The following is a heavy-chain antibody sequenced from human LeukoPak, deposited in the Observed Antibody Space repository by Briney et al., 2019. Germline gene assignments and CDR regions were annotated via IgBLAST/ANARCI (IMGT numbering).Heavy chain of an antibody. CDR1: GYSFTSYW. J-gene: IGHJ3*02. Sequence: GESLKLSCKGSGYSFTSYWIGSVRHLPGKCLEWMEIIYPGDSDTRYSPSFQGQVTISADKSSSTAYLQWSRLKASDTAMYYCAIGLAGLDARAFDIWGQGTMVTVSS. CDR2: IYPGDSDT. V-gene: IGHV5-51*01. D-gene: IGHD3-16*01. CDR3: AIGLAGLDARAFDI.